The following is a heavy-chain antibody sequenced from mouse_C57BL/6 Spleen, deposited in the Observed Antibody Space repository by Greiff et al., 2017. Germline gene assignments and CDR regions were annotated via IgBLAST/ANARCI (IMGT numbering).Heavy chain of an antibody. V-gene: IGHV1-75*01. CDR3: ARHGYYFYAMDY. Sequence: QVQLKESGPELVKPGASVKISCKASGYTFTDYYIHWVKQRPGQGLEWIGWIFPGSGSTYYNEKFKGKATLTVDKSSSTAYMLLSSLTSEDSAVYFCARHGYYFYAMDYWGQGTSVTVSS. CDR2: IFPGSGST. J-gene: IGHJ4*01. D-gene: IGHD2-3*01. CDR1: GYTFTDYY.